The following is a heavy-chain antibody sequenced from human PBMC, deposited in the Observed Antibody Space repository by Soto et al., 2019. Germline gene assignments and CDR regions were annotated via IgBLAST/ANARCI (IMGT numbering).Heavy chain of an antibody. CDR2: LYWDGDK. J-gene: IGHJ5*02. D-gene: IGHD3-3*01. Sequence: QINLIESGPTLVKPTQTLTLTCTFSGFSLITSGAAVGWVRQPPGRALEWLALLYWDGDKRYNASLGNRLTITNDSSMTQVVLTLTNVDPADTATYYCAHRGTMTIFVLIIDNGIWFDPWGQGDRGIVSS. CDR1: GFSLITSGAA. V-gene: IGHV2-5*02. CDR3: AHRGTMTIFVLIIDNGIWFDP.